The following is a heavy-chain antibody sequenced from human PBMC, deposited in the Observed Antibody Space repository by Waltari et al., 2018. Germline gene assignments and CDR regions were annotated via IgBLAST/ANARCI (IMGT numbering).Heavy chain of an antibody. CDR2: SYHSGST. V-gene: IGHV4-30-2*01. D-gene: IGHD4-4*01. Sequence: QVQLQESGPGMVKPSQTLSRTCPVSAVYISSRAYYWSWIRRHPGKGLEWIGYSYHSGSTYDNPTLKSRVTISVDRSKNQFSLKLSSVTAADTAVYYCARATVHFDYWGQGTLVTVSS. J-gene: IGHJ4*02. CDR1: AVYISSRAYY. CDR3: ARATVHFDY.